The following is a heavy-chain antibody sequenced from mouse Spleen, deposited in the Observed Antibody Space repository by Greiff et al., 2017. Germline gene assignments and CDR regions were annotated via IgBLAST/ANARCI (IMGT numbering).Heavy chain of an antibody. CDR3: ASELTGPYFDY. V-gene: IGHV5-6*01. D-gene: IGHD4-1*01. J-gene: IGHJ2*01. CDR2: ISSGGSYT. CDR1: GFTFSSYG. Sequence: EVQLVESGGDLVKPGGSLKLSCAASGFTFSSYGMSWVRQTPDKRLEWVATISSGGSYTYYPDSVKGRFTISRDNAKNTLYLQMSSLKSEDTAMYYCASELTGPYFDYWGQGTTLTVSS.